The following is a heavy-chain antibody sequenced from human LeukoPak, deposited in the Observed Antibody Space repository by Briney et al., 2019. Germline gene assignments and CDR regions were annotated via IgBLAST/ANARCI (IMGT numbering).Heavy chain of an antibody. CDR1: GYTFTSYY. V-gene: IGHV1-69*13. J-gene: IGHJ5*02. Sequence: GASVKVSCKASGYTFTSYYMHWVRQAPGQGLEWMGGIIPIFGTANYAQKFQGRVTITADESTSTAYMELSSLRSEDTAVYYCAREVSVDTAMVLGVEQNNWFDPWGQGTLVTVSS. D-gene: IGHD5-18*01. CDR3: AREVSVDTAMVLGVEQNNWFDP. CDR2: IIPIFGTA.